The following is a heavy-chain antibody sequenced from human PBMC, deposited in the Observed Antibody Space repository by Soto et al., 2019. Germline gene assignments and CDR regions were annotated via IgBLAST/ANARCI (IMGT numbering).Heavy chain of an antibody. V-gene: IGHV4-61*01. CDR3: ARGYYDDSEDAFDI. CDR2: ISYIGST. D-gene: IGHD4-17*01. Sequence: SETLSLTCAVSGGSVNSGHYYWTWIRQPPGKGLDWIGYISYIGSTKYNPSLKSRVIISLDTSKNQFSLNLSSVTAADTAIYYCARGYYDDSEDAFDIWGPGTTVTVSS. J-gene: IGHJ3*02. CDR1: GGSVNSGHYY.